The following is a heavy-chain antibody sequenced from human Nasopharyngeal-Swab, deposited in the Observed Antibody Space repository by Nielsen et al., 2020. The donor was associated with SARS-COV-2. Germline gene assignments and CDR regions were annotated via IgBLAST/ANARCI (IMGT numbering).Heavy chain of an antibody. CDR3: TTDGVVITFGGVIVPDY. J-gene: IGHJ4*02. CDR1: GLTFSNAW. Sequence: GGSLRLSCAASGLTFSNAWMSWVRQAPGKGLEWVGRIKSKTDGGTTDYAAPVKGRFTISRDDSKNTLYLQMNSLKTEDTAVYYCTTDGVVITFGGVIVPDYWGQGTLVTVPS. CDR2: IKSKTDGGTT. D-gene: IGHD3-16*02. V-gene: IGHV3-15*01.